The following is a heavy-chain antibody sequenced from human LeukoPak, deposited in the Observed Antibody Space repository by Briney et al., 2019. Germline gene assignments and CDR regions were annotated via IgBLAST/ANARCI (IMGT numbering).Heavy chain of an antibody. CDR1: GFPFNAYW. D-gene: IGHD7-27*01. CDR3: AKNWGLDY. V-gene: IGHV3-7*01. CDR2: IRQDGDTK. J-gene: IGHJ4*02. Sequence: SGGSLRLSCAASGFPFNAYWMTWVRQAPGKGLEWVANIRQDGDTKYYVDSVKGRFTISRDNSKNTLYLQMNSLRAEDTAVYYCAKNWGLDYWGQGTLVTVSS.